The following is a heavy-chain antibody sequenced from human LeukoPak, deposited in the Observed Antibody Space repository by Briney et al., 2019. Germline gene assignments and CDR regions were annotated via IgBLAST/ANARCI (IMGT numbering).Heavy chain of an antibody. Sequence: PSETLSLTCAVSGGSVSSGIYYWSWIRQPPGKGLEWIGYIYYSGSTNYNPSLKSRVTISVDTSKNQFSLKLSSVTAADTAVYYCARDPSHWFDPWGQGTLVTVSS. J-gene: IGHJ5*02. CDR2: IYYSGST. CDR1: GGSVSSGIYY. V-gene: IGHV4-61*01. CDR3: ARDPSHWFDP.